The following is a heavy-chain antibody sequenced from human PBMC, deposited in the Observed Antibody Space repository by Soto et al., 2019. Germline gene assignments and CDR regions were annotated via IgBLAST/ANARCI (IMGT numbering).Heavy chain of an antibody. J-gene: IGHJ4*02. D-gene: IGHD3-22*01. CDR1: GGSISRGGYL. V-gene: IGHV4-31*03. CDR3: ARSEVVVIRIDY. CDR2: ISYNGRT. Sequence: SETLSLTCNVSGGSISRGGYLWSWIRQHPGKGLEWIGFISYNGRTSYNPSLKSRVTISADTSKNQISLELNSVTAADTAVYYCARSEVVVIRIDYWGQGTPVTVSS.